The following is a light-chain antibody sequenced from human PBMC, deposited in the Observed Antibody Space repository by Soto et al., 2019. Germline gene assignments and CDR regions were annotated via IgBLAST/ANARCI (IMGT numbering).Light chain of an antibody. CDR3: QQYNNWPLT. CDR2: HGI. CDR1: ESVSNN. Sequence: EIVMTQSPATLSVSPGERVTLSCRASESVSNNVAWYQQKPGQAPRLLIYHGITRATGIPARFSGSGSGTELTLTISSLQSEDFAIYYCQQYNNWPLTFGGGTKVEI. V-gene: IGKV3-15*01. J-gene: IGKJ4*01.